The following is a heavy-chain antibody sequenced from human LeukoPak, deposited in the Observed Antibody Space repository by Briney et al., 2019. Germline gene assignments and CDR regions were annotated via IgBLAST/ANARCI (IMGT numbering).Heavy chain of an antibody. CDR2: INPNSGGT. Sequence: ASVKVSCKASGYTFTGYYMHWVRQAPGQGLEWMGWINPNSGGTNYAQKFQGRVTMTRDTSISTAYMELSRLRSDDTAVYYCARGRAAQWLVRGGNWFDPCGQGTLVTVSS. J-gene: IGHJ5*02. D-gene: IGHD6-19*01. CDR3: ARGRAAQWLVRGGNWFDP. V-gene: IGHV1-2*02. CDR1: GYTFTGYY.